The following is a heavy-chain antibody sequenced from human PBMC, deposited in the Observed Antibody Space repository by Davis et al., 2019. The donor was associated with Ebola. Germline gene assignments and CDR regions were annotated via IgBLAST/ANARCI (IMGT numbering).Heavy chain of an antibody. CDR1: GFTFSNYA. CDR2: ISASGADI. CDR3: ARDVDTAMPYYFYGMDV. Sequence: PGGSLRLSCAASGFTFSNYAMSWVRQAPGGGLEWVSGISASGADIKYADSVRGRFSISRDDSKNTLYLQMNSLRAEDTAVYYCARDVDTAMPYYFYGMDVWGQGTPVTVSS. J-gene: IGHJ6*02. V-gene: IGHV3-23*01. D-gene: IGHD5-18*01.